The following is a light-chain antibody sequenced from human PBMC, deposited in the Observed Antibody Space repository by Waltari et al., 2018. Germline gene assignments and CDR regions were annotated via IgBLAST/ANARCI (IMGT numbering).Light chain of an antibody. CDR2: AAS. CDR1: QDISSY. J-gene: IGKJ1*01. CDR3: QQYYSYPRT. Sequence: IHMTQSPSSLSASVGDRVTITCRASQDISSYLAWYQQKPGKAPNLLIYAASTLQSGVPSRFSGSGSGTDFTLTISCLQSEDFATYYCQQYYSYPRTFGQGTKVEIK. V-gene: IGKV1-8*01.